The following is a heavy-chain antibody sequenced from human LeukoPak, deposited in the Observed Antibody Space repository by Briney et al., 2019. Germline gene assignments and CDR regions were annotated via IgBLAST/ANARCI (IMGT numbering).Heavy chain of an antibody. CDR1: GFTVSSNY. V-gene: IGHV3-53*01. Sequence: GGSLRLSCAASGFTVSSNYTSWVRQAPGKGLEWVSVIYSGGSTYYADSVKGRFTISRDNSKNTLYLQMNSLRAEDTAVYYCARGPRYCGGDCYSPPFDYWGQGTLVTVSS. CDR3: ARGPRYCGGDCYSPPFDY. D-gene: IGHD2-21*02. CDR2: IYSGGST. J-gene: IGHJ4*02.